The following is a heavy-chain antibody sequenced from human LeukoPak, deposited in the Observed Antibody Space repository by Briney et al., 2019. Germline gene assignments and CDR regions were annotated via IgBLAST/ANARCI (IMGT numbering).Heavy chain of an antibody. CDR3: ARDPGGDYYYYMDV. J-gene: IGHJ6*03. Sequence: SETLSLTCTVSGGSISSYYWSWLRQPAGKGLEWLGRIYTSGSTNYNPSLKSRVTMSVDTSKNQFSLKLSSVTAADTAVYYCARDPGGDYYYYMDVWGKGTTVTVSS. CDR2: IYTSGST. V-gene: IGHV4-4*07. D-gene: IGHD2-8*02. CDR1: GGSISSYY.